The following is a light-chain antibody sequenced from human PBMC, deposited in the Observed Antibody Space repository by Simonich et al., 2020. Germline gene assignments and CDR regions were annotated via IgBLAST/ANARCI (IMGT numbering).Light chain of an antibody. CDR1: QSVSSN. V-gene: IGKV3-15*01. J-gene: IGKJ1*01. CDR3: QQYNNWPRT. CDR2: GAS. Sequence: EIVMTQSPATLSVSPGERATLSCRARQSVSSNLAGCQQIPGQAPRLLIYGASTMATGIQARFSGSGSGTEFTLTISSLQSEDFAVYYCQQYNNWPRTFGQGTKVEIK.